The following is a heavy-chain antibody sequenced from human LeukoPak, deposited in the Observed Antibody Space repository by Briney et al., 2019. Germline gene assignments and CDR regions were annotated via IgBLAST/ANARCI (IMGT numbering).Heavy chain of an antibody. J-gene: IGHJ5*02. CDR1: GGSFSGYY. CDR3: ARGNSSSDP. D-gene: IGHD6-6*01. CDR2: INHSGST. V-gene: IGHV4-34*01. Sequence: SETLSLTCAVYGGSFSGYYWSWIRQPPGKGLEWIGEINHSGSTNYNPSLKSRVTISVDTSKNQFSLKLSSVTAADTAVYYCARGNSSSDPWGQGTLVTVSS.